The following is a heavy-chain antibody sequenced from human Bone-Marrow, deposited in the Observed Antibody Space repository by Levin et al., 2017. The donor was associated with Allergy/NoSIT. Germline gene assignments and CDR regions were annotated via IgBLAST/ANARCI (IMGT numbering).Heavy chain of an antibody. Sequence: QSGGSLRLSCAASGFTFGTYGMHWVRQAPGKGLEWVAVISDDGSDTYYADSVKGRFTISRDNSKNTLYLQMNSLRTEDTAVYYCAKAQGYYYYMDVWGKGTTVTVSS. CDR1: GFTFGTYG. CDR2: ISDDGSDT. J-gene: IGHJ6*03. CDR3: AKAQGYYYYMDV. V-gene: IGHV3-30*18.